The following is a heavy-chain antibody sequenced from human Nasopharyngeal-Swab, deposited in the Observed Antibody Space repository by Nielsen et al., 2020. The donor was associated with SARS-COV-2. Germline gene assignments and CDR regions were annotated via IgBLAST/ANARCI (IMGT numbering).Heavy chain of an antibody. Sequence: SETLSLTCAVSGESFSGHFWSRIRQSPGKGLEWIGQINYDGDTDYNVSLKSRVTMSVDTTKKRFSLNLKSLTAADTAVYYCARVANFIGSDFFDYWGQGTPVIVSS. CDR3: ARVANFIGSDFFDY. J-gene: IGHJ4*02. CDR2: INYDGDT. CDR1: GESFSGHF. D-gene: IGHD3-3*01. V-gene: IGHV4-34*01.